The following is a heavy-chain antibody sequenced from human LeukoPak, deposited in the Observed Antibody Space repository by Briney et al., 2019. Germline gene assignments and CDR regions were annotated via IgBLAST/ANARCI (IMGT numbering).Heavy chain of an antibody. CDR3: AYKGSGGNPPFDY. CDR1: GFIFSSYP. CDR2: ISYDGSNK. V-gene: IGHV3-30-3*01. J-gene: IGHJ4*02. Sequence: PGGSLRLSCAASGFIFSSYPMHWVRQAPGKGLEWVGIISYDGSNKYYADSVRGRFSISRDNSKSTVYLQMNSLRVEDTAVYYCAYKGSGGNPPFDYWGQGTLVTVSS. D-gene: IGHD2-8*02.